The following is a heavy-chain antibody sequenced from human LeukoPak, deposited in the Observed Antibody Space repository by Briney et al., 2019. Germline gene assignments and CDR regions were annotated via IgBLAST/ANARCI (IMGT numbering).Heavy chain of an antibody. D-gene: IGHD2-8*01. V-gene: IGHV3-21*01. CDR3: ATDWGSCTNGVCDVVSGRGRDY. J-gene: IGHJ4*02. Sequence: GGSLRLSCAASGLSFSTYSMNWVRQAPGKELEWVSFITSSGSYMYYADSVKGRFTISRDNAKNSLYLLMDSLRAEDTAVYYCATDWGSCTNGVCDVVSGRGRDYWGQGTLVTVSS. CDR2: ITSSGSYM. CDR1: GLSFSTYS.